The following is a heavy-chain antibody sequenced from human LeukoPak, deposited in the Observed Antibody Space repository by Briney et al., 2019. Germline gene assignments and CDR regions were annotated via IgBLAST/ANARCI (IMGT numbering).Heavy chain of an antibody. CDR1: GFPFSTYA. V-gene: IGHV3-23*01. CDR2: ISGSGGGK. CDR3: AKDNADYPIYYFDS. D-gene: IGHD3-16*01. Sequence: GGSLRLSCSASGFPFSTYAMNWVRQGPGKGLEWVSGISGSGGGKFYADSMKGRFTISRDKSKSTLYLQMNSLKAEDAAVYYCAKDNADYPIYYFDSWGQGTLVTVSS. J-gene: IGHJ4*02.